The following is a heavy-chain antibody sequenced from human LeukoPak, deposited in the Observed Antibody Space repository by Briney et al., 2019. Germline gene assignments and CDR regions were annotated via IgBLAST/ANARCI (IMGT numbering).Heavy chain of an antibody. D-gene: IGHD3-22*01. CDR1: GGSFSGYY. V-gene: IGHV4-34*01. Sequence: SETLSLTCAVYGGSFSGYYWSWIRQPPGKGLEWIGEINHSGSTNYNPSLKSRVTISVDTSKNQFSLKLSSVTAADTAVYYCARPAYYYDGSGYYGGDYWGQGTLVTVSS. J-gene: IGHJ4*02. CDR2: INHSGST. CDR3: ARPAYYYDGSGYYGGDY.